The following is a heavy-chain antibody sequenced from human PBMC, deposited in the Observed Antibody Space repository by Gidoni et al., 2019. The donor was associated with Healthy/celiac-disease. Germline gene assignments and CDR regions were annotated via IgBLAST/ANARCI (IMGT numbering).Heavy chain of an antibody. Sequence: EVQLVESGGGLVKPGGSLRLSCAASGFTFSSYSMNWVRQAPGKGLEWVSSISSSSSYIYYADSVKGRFTISRDNAKNSLYLQMNSLRAEDTAVYYCARDPGRYYDSSGFGRSTFAFDIWGQGTMVTVSS. CDR1: GFTFSSYS. D-gene: IGHD3-22*01. CDR3: ARDPGRYYDSSGFGRSTFAFDI. J-gene: IGHJ3*02. V-gene: IGHV3-21*01. CDR2: ISSSSSYI.